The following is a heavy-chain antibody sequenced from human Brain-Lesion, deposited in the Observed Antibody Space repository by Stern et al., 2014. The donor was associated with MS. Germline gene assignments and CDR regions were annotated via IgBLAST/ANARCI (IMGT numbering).Heavy chain of an antibody. Sequence: QVQLVQSGPGLVKPSETLSLTCTVSGGSISSSSYYWGWIRQPPGKGLEWIGSIYYRGSTYYNPSLKSRVTISMVTSKNQFSLRLSSVTAADTAVYFCAKLWLGELPESPFDYWGQGTLVTVSS. CDR2: IYYRGST. J-gene: IGHJ4*02. D-gene: IGHD3-10*01. V-gene: IGHV4-39*01. CDR3: AKLWLGELPESPFDY. CDR1: GGSISSSSYY.